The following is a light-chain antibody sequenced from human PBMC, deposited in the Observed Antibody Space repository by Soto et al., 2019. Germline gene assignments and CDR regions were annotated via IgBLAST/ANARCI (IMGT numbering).Light chain of an antibody. J-gene: IGKJ1*01. Sequence: DIQMTQSPSSLSASVGGRVSITCRASQYIDNHLAWYQQTAGKSPQLLIFGAFTLQSGVPSRFSGSGSGTDFTLTINNVQPEDVATYDCQTYDKAPWTFGPGTKV. V-gene: IGKV1-27*01. CDR2: GAF. CDR1: QYIDNH. CDR3: QTYDKAPWT.